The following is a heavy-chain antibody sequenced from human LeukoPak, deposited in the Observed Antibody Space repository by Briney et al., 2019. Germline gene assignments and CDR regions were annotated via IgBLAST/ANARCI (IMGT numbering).Heavy chain of an antibody. Sequence: GGSLRLSCAASGFTFSDFYMSWIRQAPGKGLELVSYISHTGGSIYYADSAKSRFTISRDNAKNSLYLQMNSLRAEDTAMYYCARGYCSGGSCYWSYWGQGTLVIVSS. D-gene: IGHD2-15*01. CDR2: ISHTGGSI. CDR3: ARGYCSGGSCYWSY. CDR1: GFTFSDFY. V-gene: IGHV3-11*01. J-gene: IGHJ4*02.